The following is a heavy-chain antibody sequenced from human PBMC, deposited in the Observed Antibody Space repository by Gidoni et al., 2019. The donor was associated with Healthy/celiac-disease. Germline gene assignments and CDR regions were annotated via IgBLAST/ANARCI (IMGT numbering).Heavy chain of an antibody. CDR1: GFTFSSYS. J-gene: IGHJ1*01. V-gene: IGHV3-21*01. CDR2: ISSSSSYI. D-gene: IGHD3-22*01. Sequence: EVQLVESGGGLVKPGGSLRLSCAASGFTFSSYSMNWVRQAPGKGLEWVSSISSSSSYIYYADSVKGRFTISRDNAKNSLYLQMNSLRAEDTAVYYCARATYYYDSSGYWGHWGQGTLVTVSS. CDR3: ARATYYYDSSGYWGH.